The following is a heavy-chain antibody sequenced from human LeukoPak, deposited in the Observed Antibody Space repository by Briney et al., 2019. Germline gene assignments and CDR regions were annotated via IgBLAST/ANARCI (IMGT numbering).Heavy chain of an antibody. V-gene: IGHV3-74*01. CDR2: INRDGSRT. D-gene: IGHD5-18*01. J-gene: IGHJ4*02. CDR1: GFTFSNHW. CDR3: ARGGSDTAMAHDY. Sequence: GGSLRLSCAASGFTFSNHWMHWVRQAPGKGVMWVSRINRDGSRTDYADSVKGRFTISRDDAKNTLYLQVNSLRAEDTAVYFCARGGSDTAMAHDYWGQGTLVTVSS.